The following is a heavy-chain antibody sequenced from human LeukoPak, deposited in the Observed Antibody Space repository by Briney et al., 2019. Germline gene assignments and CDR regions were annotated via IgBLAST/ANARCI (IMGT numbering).Heavy chain of an antibody. Sequence: GESLKISCKASGYIFTSYWISWVRQMPGKGLEWMGRIDPSDSSTKYGPSFQGYVTISADKSVSTAFFHWNSLKASDTAIYYCARRGSTGYHHYWGQGTLVTVSS. CDR2: IDPSDSST. CDR1: GYIFTSYW. CDR3: ARRGSTGYHHY. J-gene: IGHJ4*02. D-gene: IGHD3-22*01. V-gene: IGHV5-10-1*01.